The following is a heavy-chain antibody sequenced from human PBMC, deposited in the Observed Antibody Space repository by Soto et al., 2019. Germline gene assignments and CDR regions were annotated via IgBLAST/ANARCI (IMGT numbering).Heavy chain of an antibody. CDR1: GFTFSSYA. Sequence: GGSLRLSCAASGFTFSSYAMSWVRQAPGKGLEWVSAISGSGGSTYYADSVKGRFTISRDNSKNTLYLQMNSLRAEDTGVYYCAEAGGWYPNAFDYWGQGTLVTVSS. D-gene: IGHD6-19*01. CDR3: AEAGGWYPNAFDY. J-gene: IGHJ4*02. V-gene: IGHV3-23*01. CDR2: ISGSGGST.